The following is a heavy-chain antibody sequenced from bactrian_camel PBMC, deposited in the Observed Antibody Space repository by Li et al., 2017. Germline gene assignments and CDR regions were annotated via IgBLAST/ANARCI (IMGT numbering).Heavy chain of an antibody. CDR3: AAMSIPSLWC. CDR1: EFTLSSYG. J-gene: IGHJ4*01. Sequence: VQLVESGRGLVQPGGSLRLSCSASEFTLSSYGMIWVRQAPGKGVEWVSAINSDGGRTYYADSVKGRFTISQENAENTLYLQMNSLKPEDTAVYYCAAMSIPSLWCGGQGTQVTVS. D-gene: IGHD7*01. V-gene: IGHV3S40*01. CDR2: INSDGGRT.